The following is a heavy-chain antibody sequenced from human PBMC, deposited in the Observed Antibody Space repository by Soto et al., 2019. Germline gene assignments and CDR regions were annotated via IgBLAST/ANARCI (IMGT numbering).Heavy chain of an antibody. J-gene: IGHJ4*02. D-gene: IGHD5-12*01. CDR2: ISSSSSTI. V-gene: IGHV3-48*02. CDR3: ARDPNGYDFGEDFDY. CDR1: GFTFSSYS. Sequence: GGSLRLSCAASGFTFSSYSMNWVRQAPGKGLEWVSYISSSSSTIYYADSVKGRFTISRDNAKNSLYLQMNSLRDEDTAVYYCARDPNGYDFGEDFDYWGQGTLVTVSS.